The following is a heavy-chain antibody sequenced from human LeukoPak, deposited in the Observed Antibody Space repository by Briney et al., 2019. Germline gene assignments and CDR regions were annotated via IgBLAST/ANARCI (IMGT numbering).Heavy chain of an antibody. CDR1: GFTFSSYT. CDR3: ARDLEDYNNYGEMAI. Sequence: GGSLRLSCAVSGFTFSSYTMHWVRQAPMKGLEWVPSISTSATYTYYADSVKGRFSVSRDNAKNSLYLQMNSLRAEDTAVYFCARDLEDYNNYGEMAIWGQGTLVTVSS. CDR2: ISTSATYT. V-gene: IGHV3-21*01. J-gene: IGHJ4*02. D-gene: IGHD4-11*01.